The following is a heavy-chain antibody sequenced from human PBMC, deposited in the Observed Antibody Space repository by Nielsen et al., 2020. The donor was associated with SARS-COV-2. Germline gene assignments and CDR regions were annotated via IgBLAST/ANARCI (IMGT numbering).Heavy chain of an antibody. J-gene: IGHJ6*02. CDR3: ARETAMVRGVTTRTYYYYGMDV. Sequence: PGKGLEWIGSIYYSGSTYYNPSLKSRVTISVDTSKNQFSLKLSSVTAADTAVYYCARETAMVRGVTTRTYYYYGMDVWGQGTTVTVSS. D-gene: IGHD3-10*01. CDR2: IYYSGST. V-gene: IGHV4-39*07.